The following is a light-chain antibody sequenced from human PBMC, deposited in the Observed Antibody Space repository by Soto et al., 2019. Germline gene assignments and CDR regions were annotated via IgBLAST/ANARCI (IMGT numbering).Light chain of an antibody. CDR1: QSIGYW. CDR3: QQYNSFSKT. Sequence: DIQMTQSPSRLSASVGDRVTITCRASQSIGYWLAWYQQKPGKAPKLLIYAASTLETEVPSRFSGSGFGAEFTLTIASLQPDDSATYYCQQYNSFSKTFGRGTKVDIK. CDR2: AAS. V-gene: IGKV1-5*01. J-gene: IGKJ1*01.